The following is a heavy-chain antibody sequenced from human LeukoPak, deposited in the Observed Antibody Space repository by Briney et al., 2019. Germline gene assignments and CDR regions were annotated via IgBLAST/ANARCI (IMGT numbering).Heavy chain of an antibody. CDR1: GYTFTDYY. D-gene: IGHD5-24*01. CDR3: ARTLPYTYTTIVNHFDH. CDR2: INPNSGGT. J-gene: IGHJ4*02. V-gene: IGHV1-2*02. Sequence: ASVKVSCKASGYTFTDYYMHWVRQAPGQGLEWMGWINPNSGGTNDAQKFQGRVIVTRDTSISTAYMELSRLTSDDTAVYYCARTLPYTYTTIVNHFDHWGQGTLVTVSS.